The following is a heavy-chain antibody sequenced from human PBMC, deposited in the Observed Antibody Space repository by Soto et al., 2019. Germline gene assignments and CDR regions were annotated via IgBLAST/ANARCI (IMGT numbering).Heavy chain of an antibody. CDR3: ARGRSVDY. CDR2: INHSGST. CDR1: GGSFSGYY. Sequence: QVQLQQWGAGLLKPSETLSLTCAVYGGSFSGYYWSWIRQPPGKGVEWIGEINHSGSTNSNPSRKSRVSISVDTSKNQSSPKLSSGTAADTAVYYCARGRSVDYWGQGTLVTGSS. V-gene: IGHV4-34*01. J-gene: IGHJ4*02.